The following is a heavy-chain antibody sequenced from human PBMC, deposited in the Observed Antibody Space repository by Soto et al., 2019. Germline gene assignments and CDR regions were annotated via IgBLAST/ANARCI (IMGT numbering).Heavy chain of an antibody. D-gene: IGHD2-2*01. CDR3: VRDQDIVVVPAAMASYYYYYGMDV. CDR2: ISSSSSYI. CDR1: GFTFSSYS. J-gene: IGHJ6*02. V-gene: IGHV3-21*01. Sequence: PGGSLRLSCAASGFTFSSYSMNWVRQAPGKGLEWVSSISSSSSYIYYADSVKGRFTISRDNAKNSLYQQMNSLRAEDTAVYYCVRDQDIVVVPAAMASYYYYYGMDVWGQGTTVTVSS.